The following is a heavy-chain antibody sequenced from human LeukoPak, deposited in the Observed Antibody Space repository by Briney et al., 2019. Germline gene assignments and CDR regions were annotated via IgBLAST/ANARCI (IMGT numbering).Heavy chain of an antibody. J-gene: IGHJ4*02. V-gene: IGHV3-11*01. CDR3: ARTIGTGPLGHCDY. D-gene: IGHD3/OR15-3a*01. CDR2: ISSSAGTI. CDR1: TFTFSNSY. Sequence: GGSVRLSCVASTFTFSNSYMSWIRQAPGKGLEGISYISSSAGTIFYADSVEGRFTVSRDNTKNSLYLQMNALRADDTAVYYCARTIGTGPLGHCDYWGQGTLVTVSS.